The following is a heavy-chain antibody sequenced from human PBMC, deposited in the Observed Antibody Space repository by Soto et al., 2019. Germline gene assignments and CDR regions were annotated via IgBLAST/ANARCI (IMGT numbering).Heavy chain of an antibody. Sequence: LRLSCAASGFTFSDYYMSWIRQAPGKGLEWVSYISSSSYTNYADSVKSRFTISRDNAKNSLYLQMNSLRAEDTAVYYCARGGPYDCSGYYYFDYWGQGTLVTVSS. V-gene: IGHV3-11*06. D-gene: IGHD3-22*01. CDR2: ISSSSYT. CDR3: ARGGPYDCSGYYYFDY. CDR1: GFTFSDYY. J-gene: IGHJ4*02.